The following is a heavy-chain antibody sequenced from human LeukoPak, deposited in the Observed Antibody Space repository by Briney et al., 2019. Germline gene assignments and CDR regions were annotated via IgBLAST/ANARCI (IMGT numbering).Heavy chain of an antibody. J-gene: IGHJ5*02. CDR1: GFRFTSFG. D-gene: IGHD4-11*01. Sequence: ASVNVSCKASGFRFTSFGVSWVRQAPGQGLEWMGWISTYFGVTHFAEKFEDRVTMTIDISTATAYMELRNLRYDDSAIYYCARDSDYSGNGYGDWLDPWGQGTVVTVSS. V-gene: IGHV1-18*04. CDR2: ISTYFGVT. CDR3: ARDSDYSGNGYGDWLDP.